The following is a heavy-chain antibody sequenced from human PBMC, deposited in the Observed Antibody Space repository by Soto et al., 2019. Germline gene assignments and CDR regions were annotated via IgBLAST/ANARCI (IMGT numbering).Heavy chain of an antibody. J-gene: IGHJ6*02. D-gene: IGHD1-1*01. Sequence: QVQLQQWGAGLLKPSKTLSLTCAVYGGSFSGYYWSWIRQPPGKGLEWIGEINHSGSTNYNPSLKSRVTISVDTSKNQFSLKLSSVTAADTAVYYCARDWNYYYGMDVWGQGTTVTVSS. CDR1: GGSFSGYY. CDR2: INHSGST. CDR3: ARDWNYYYGMDV. V-gene: IGHV4-34*01.